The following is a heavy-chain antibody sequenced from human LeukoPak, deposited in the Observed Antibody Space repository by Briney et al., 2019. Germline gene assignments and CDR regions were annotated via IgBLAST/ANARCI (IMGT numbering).Heavy chain of an antibody. J-gene: IGHJ5*02. CDR2: IKQDGSEK. Sequence: GGSLRLSCSASGFTFSGYGMYWVRQAPGKGLEWVANIKQDGSEKYYVDSVKGRFTISRDNAKNSLYLQMNSLRAEDTAVYYCARGEIYDFWSGQPLYWFDPWGQGTLVTVSS. V-gene: IGHV3-7*01. D-gene: IGHD3-3*01. CDR1: GFTFSGYG. CDR3: ARGEIYDFWSGQPLYWFDP.